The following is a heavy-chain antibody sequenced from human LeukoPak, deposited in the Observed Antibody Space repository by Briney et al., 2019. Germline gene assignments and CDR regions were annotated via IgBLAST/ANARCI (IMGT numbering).Heavy chain of an antibody. D-gene: IGHD3-9*01. CDR3: ASSVNCSSTSCPRGVLRYFDWPIDY. J-gene: IGHJ4*02. Sequence: GRSLRLPCAASGLPFRRYAMHWARHAPGKGLEGVAVISYDGSNKYYADSVKGRFTISRDNSKNTLYLQMNSPRAEDTAVYYCASSVNCSSTSCPRGVLRYFDWPIDYWGQGTLVTVSS. CDR1: GLPFRRYA. V-gene: IGHV3-30*04. CDR2: ISYDGSNK.